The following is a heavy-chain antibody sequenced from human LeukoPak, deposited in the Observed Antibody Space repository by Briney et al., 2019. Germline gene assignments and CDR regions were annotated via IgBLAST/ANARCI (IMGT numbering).Heavy chain of an antibody. CDR1: GYTFTSYD. V-gene: IGHV1-8*01. CDR3: ARAEYKTSYDFWSGYYRSGDYYYYGMDV. Sequence: GASVKVSCKASGYTFTSYDINWVRQATGQGLEWMGWMNPNSGNTGYAQKFQSRVTMTRNTSISTAYMELSSLRSEDTAVYYCARAEYKTSYDFWSGYYRSGDYYYYGMDVWGQGTTVTVSS. CDR2: MNPNSGNT. J-gene: IGHJ6*02. D-gene: IGHD3-3*01.